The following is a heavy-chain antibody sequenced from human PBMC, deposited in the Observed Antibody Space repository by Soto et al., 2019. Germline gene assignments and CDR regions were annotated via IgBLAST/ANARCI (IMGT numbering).Heavy chain of an antibody. D-gene: IGHD6-19*01. V-gene: IGHV1-2*04. CDR1: GYTFTGYY. Sequence: GASVKVSCKASGYTFTGYYMHWVRQAPGQGLEWMEWINPNSGGTNYAQKFQGWVTMTRDTSISTAYMELSRLRSDDTAVYYCARDTQVIAVAGPDAFDIWGQGTMVTVSS. J-gene: IGHJ3*02. CDR3: ARDTQVIAVAGPDAFDI. CDR2: INPNSGGT.